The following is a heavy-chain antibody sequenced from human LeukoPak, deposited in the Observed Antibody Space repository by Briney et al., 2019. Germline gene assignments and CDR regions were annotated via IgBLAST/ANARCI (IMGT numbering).Heavy chain of an antibody. CDR2: ISYDGSNK. D-gene: IGHD5-12*01. Sequence: GGSLRLSCAASGFTFTRYGIHWVRQAPGKGLEWVAVISYDGSNKNYADSVKGRFTISRDNSKHTLYLQMNSLRAEDTAVYYCAKSIVAGTLHYYYGMDVWGQGTTVTVSS. J-gene: IGHJ6*02. CDR3: AKSIVAGTLHYYYGMDV. V-gene: IGHV3-30*18. CDR1: GFTFTRYG.